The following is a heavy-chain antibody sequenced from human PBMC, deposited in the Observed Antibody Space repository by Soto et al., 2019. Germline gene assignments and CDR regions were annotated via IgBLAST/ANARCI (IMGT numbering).Heavy chain of an antibody. J-gene: IGHJ4*02. D-gene: IGHD3-16*02. CDR3: AKDPPRYYVWGSYRKGGFDY. V-gene: IGHV3-23*01. CDR1: GFTFSSYA. CDR2: ISGSGGST. Sequence: PGGSLRLSCAASGFTFSSYAMSWVRQAPGKGLEWVSAISGSGGSTYYADSVKGRFTISRDNSKNTLYLQMNSLRAEDTAVYYCAKDPPRYYVWGSYRKGGFDYWGQGTLVTVSS.